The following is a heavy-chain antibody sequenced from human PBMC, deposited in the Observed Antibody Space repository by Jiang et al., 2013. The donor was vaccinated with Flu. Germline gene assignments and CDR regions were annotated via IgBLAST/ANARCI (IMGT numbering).Heavy chain of an antibody. D-gene: IGHD6-13*01. CDR2: ISPNNGNT. CDR3: ARDSGPPASMSAGIFDH. Sequence: QLVESGAEVKKPGASVKVSCKASDYSFLSYGISWVRQAPGQGLEWMAWISPNNGNTNYAPKFQARVTLTTDTSTTTAYMELWSLRSDDTAVYYCARDSGPPASMSAGIFDHWGQGTLVTVSS. CDR1: DYSFLSYG. V-gene: IGHV1-18*01. J-gene: IGHJ4*02.